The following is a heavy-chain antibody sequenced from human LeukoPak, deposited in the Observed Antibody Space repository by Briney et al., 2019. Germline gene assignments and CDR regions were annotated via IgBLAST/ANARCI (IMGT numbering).Heavy chain of an antibody. D-gene: IGHD1-26*01. V-gene: IGHV3-7*01. CDR3: ARDKIVGATIFDY. CDR1: GFTFSSYW. J-gene: IGHJ4*02. Sequence: PGGSLRLSCAASGFTFSSYWMSWVRQAPGKGLEWVANIKQDGSEKYYVDSVKGRFTISRDNAKNSLYLQMNSLRADDTAVYYCARDKIVGATIFDYWGQGTLVTVSS. CDR2: IKQDGSEK.